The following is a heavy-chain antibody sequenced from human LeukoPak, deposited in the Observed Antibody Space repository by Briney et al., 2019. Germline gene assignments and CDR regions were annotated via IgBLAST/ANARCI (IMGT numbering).Heavy chain of an antibody. J-gene: IGHJ6*02. Sequence: GASVKASCKASGYTFTSYDINWVRQATGQGLEWMGWMNPNSGNTGYAQKFQGRVTMTRNTSISTAYMELSSLRSEDTAVYYCARGSSWPTYYYYYYGMDVWGQGTTVTVSS. D-gene: IGHD6-13*01. CDR2: MNPNSGNT. CDR3: ARGSSWPTYYYYYYGMDV. CDR1: GYTFTSYD. V-gene: IGHV1-8*01.